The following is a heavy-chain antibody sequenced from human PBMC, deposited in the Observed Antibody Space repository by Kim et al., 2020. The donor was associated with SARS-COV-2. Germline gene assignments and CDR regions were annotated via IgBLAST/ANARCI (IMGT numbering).Heavy chain of an antibody. CDR3: ARNEASITIFGVVPLGEGMDV. V-gene: IGHV4-39*01. Sequence: SETLSLTCTVSGGSISSSSYYWGWIRQPPGKGLEWIGSIYYSGSTYYNPSLKSRVTISVDTSKNQFSLKLSSVTAADTAVYYCARNEASITIFGVVPLGEGMDVWGQGTTVTVSS. D-gene: IGHD3-3*01. J-gene: IGHJ6*02. CDR2: IYYSGST. CDR1: GGSISSSSYY.